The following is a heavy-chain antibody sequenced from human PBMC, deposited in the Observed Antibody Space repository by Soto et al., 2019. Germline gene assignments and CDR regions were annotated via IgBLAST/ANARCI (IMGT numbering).Heavy chain of an antibody. CDR1: GGPIRSSSPY. Sequence: SEILSFTGTVSGGPIRSSSPYWGWIRQSPATGLEGIGSMDALGGSYYNPSLKSPVTIFADPSNNQSSLKLTSMTGTDPAIYYCARYGGYVDYWGQGTLVTVSS. D-gene: IGHD1-1*01. CDR3: ARYGGYVDY. J-gene: IGHJ4*02. CDR2: MDALGGS. V-gene: IGHV4-39*01.